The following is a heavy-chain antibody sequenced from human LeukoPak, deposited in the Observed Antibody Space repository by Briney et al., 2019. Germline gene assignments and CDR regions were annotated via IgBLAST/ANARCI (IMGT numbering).Heavy chain of an antibody. CDR2: ISGSGDSI. CDR1: GFTFSSYA. CDR3: ARGRYCSSTNCHYYFEY. V-gene: IGHV3-23*01. Sequence: GGSLRLSCAASGFTFSSYAMSWVRQAPGKGLEWVSIISGSGDSIYYADSVKGRFTISRDNAKNTLYLQMNSLRAEDTAVYYCARGRYCSSTNCHYYFEYWGQGTLVTVSS. D-gene: IGHD2-2*01. J-gene: IGHJ4*02.